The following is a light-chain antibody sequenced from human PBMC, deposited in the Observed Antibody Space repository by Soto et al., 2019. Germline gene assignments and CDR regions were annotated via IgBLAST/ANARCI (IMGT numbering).Light chain of an antibody. CDR2: DTS. CDR3: QQYKSYPYT. J-gene: IGKJ3*01. Sequence: DIQMTQSPSSLTGSVGDRVTITCRASQDISDSLAWFQQKPGKAPKSLIYDTSTLQSGVPSKFSGSGSGTDFTLTSNSLQPEDFATYYCQQYKSYPYTFGPGTKVDIK. CDR1: QDISDS. V-gene: IGKV1-16*02.